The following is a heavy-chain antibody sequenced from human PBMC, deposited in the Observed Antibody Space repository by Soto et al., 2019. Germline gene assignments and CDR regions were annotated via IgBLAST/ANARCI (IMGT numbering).Heavy chain of an antibody. Sequence: VQLVQSGAEVKKPGSSVKVSCKASGATFSSYGISWVRQAPGQGLEWMGGLSPIFGTANYAQRLQGRVTITADDSTSTAYMELSSFNSEDTAVYYCAGDYGVYDYYAMDVWGQGTRVTVSS. CDR1: GATFSSYG. CDR3: AGDYGVYDYYAMDV. V-gene: IGHV1-69*01. D-gene: IGHD4-17*01. J-gene: IGHJ6*02. CDR2: LSPIFGTA.